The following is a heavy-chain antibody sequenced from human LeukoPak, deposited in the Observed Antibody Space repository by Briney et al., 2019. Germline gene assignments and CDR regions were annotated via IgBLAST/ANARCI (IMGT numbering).Heavy chain of an antibody. CDR2: INSNGQRTGRT. J-gene: IGHJ4*02. CDR1: GFTFSNHA. CDR3: VKGYTSTYYSAYFDD. D-gene: IGHD1-26*01. V-gene: IGHV3-64D*09. Sequence: GGSLRLSCSASGFTFSNHAMHWVRQAPGKGLQYVSAINSNGQRTGRTYYADSVKGRFTISRDNSKNTLFLQMSSLRAEDTAIYYCVKGYTSTYYSAYFDDWGQGTQVTVSS.